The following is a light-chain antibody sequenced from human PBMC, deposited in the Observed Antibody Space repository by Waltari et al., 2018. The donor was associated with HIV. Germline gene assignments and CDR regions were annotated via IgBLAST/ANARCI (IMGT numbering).Light chain of an antibody. CDR2: GAS. V-gene: IGKV1-9*01. J-gene: IGKJ5*01. CDR3: QQLHTYPSVTT. Sequence: DIHLTQSPSFLSASVVDRVTITCRASQGITDYLVWYQQKPGKAPKLLIYGASTLQSGVPSRFRGSGYGTEFTLTITSLQPEDFATYYCQQLHTYPSVTTFGQGTRLEI. CDR1: QGITDY.